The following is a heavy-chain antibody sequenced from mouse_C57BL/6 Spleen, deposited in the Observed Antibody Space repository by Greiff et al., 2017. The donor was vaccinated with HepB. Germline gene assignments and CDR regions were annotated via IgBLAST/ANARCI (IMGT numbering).Heavy chain of an antibody. CDR2: IDPSDSYT. CDR1: GYTFTSYW. V-gene: IGHV1-50*01. J-gene: IGHJ2*01. CDR3: ARREGFDY. Sequence: QVQLKQPGAELVKPGASVKLSCKASGYTFTSYWMQWVKQRPGQGLEWIGEIDPSDSYTNYNQKFKGKATLTVDTSSSTAYMQLSSLTSEDSAVYYCARREGFDYWGQGTTLTVSS.